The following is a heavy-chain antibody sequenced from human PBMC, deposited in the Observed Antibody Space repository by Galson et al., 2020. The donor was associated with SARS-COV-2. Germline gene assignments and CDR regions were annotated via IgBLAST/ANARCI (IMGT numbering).Heavy chain of an antibody. CDR1: GYTFTGYY. Sequence: ASVKVSCKASGYTFTGYYMHWVRQAPGQGLEWMGWINPNSGGTNYAQKFQGWVTMTRDTSISTAYMELSRLRSDDTAVYYCACLKSYGYDSFDYWGQGTLVTVSS. V-gene: IGHV1-2*04. J-gene: IGHJ4*02. CDR2: INPNSGGT. D-gene: IGHD5-18*01. CDR3: ACLKSYGYDSFDY.